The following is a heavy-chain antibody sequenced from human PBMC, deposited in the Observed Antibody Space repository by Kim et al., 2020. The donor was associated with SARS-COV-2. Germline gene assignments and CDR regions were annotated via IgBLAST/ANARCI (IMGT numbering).Heavy chain of an antibody. CDR1: GFTFSSYS. J-gene: IGHJ6*02. V-gene: IGHV3-21*01. Sequence: GGSLRLSCAASGFTFSSYSMNWVRQAPGKGLEWVSSISSSSSYIYYADSVKGRFTISRDNAKNSLYLQMNSLRAEDTAVYYCARYIVVVPAASYYYYYGMDVWGQGTTVTVSS. D-gene: IGHD2-2*01. CDR2: ISSSSSYI. CDR3: ARYIVVVPAASYYYYYGMDV.